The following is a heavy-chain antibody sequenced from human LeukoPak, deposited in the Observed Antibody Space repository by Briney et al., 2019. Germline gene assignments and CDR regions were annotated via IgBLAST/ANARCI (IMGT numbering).Heavy chain of an antibody. V-gene: IGHV4-61*02. CDR3: ARGLLWLGYYFDY. CDR2: IYTSGST. J-gene: IGHJ4*02. D-gene: IGHD3-10*01. CDR1: GGSISSGSYY. Sequence: PSETLSLTCTVSGGSISSGSYYWSWIRQPAGKGLEWIVRIYTSGSTNYNPSLKSRVTISVDTSKNQFSLKLSSVTAADTAVYYCARGLLWLGYYFDYWGQGTLVTVSS.